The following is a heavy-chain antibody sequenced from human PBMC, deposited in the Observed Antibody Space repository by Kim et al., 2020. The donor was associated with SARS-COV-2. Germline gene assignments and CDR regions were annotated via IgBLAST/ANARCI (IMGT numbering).Heavy chain of an antibody. CDR3: ARGYYGGNFY. Sequence: GGSLRLSCAASGFTFNTYWMTWVRQAPGKGLEWVASIKQEGSEKYYVDSVKGRFTISRDDAKNSLYLQMNSLRAEDTAVYYCARGYYGGNFYWGQGTLVTVSS. CDR2: IKQEGSEK. J-gene: IGHJ4*02. CDR1: GFTFNTYW. D-gene: IGHD4-17*01. V-gene: IGHV3-7*04.